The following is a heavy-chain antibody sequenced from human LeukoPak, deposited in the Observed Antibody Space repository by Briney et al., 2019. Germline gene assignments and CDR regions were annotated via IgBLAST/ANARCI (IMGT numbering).Heavy chain of an antibody. CDR3: ATSPTSDSPGY. Sequence: SVKVSCKASGGTFSSYAISWVRQAPGQGLEWMGGIIPILATANYAQKFQGRVTITADESTSTAYMELSSLRSEDTAVYYCATSPTSDSPGYWGQGTLVTVSS. CDR2: IIPILATA. V-gene: IGHV1-69*13. D-gene: IGHD2-21*02. J-gene: IGHJ4*02. CDR1: GGTFSSYA.